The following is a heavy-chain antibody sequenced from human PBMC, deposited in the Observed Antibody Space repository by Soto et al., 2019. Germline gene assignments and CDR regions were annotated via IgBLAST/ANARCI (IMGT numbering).Heavy chain of an antibody. J-gene: IGHJ6*03. Sequence: ASVKVSCKASGYTFTSYGINWVRQAPGQGLEWMGWISAYNGNTNYAQKLQGRVTMTTDTSTSTAYMELRSLRSDDTAVYYCAREQNCSSTSCYRDYYYYYMDVWGKGTTVTVSS. CDR2: ISAYNGNT. CDR3: AREQNCSSTSCYRDYYYYYMDV. D-gene: IGHD2-2*01. V-gene: IGHV1-18*01. CDR1: GYTFTSYG.